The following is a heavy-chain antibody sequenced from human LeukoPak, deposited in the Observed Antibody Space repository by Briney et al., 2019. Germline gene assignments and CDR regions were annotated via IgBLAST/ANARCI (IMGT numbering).Heavy chain of an antibody. CDR1: GGSISSGASD. Sequence: SQTLSLTCTVSGGSISSGASDWGWIRQHPKRGLEWVGYINHSGSTYYNPSLGSRVTMSVDTSKNQFSLKMSSVTAADSTVYYCARAARQGFTMIVVPFFYFDLWGRGTLVTVSS. D-gene: IGHD3-22*01. CDR3: ARAARQGFTMIVVPFFYFDL. V-gene: IGHV4-31*03. CDR2: INHSGST. J-gene: IGHJ2*01.